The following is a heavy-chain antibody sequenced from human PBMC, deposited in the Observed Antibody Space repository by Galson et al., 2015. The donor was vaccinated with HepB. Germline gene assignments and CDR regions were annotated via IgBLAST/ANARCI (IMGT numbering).Heavy chain of an antibody. V-gene: IGHV3-23*01. CDR3: ANSLDTAMVSPFDY. CDR1: GFNFSSYW. CDR2: ISGSGGTT. Sequence: SLRLSCAASGFNFSSYWMSWVRQAPGKGLEWVSTISGSGGTTYYADSVKGRFTISRDNSKSTLYLQMNSLRAEDTAVYYCANSLDTAMVSPFDYWGQGTLVTVSS. D-gene: IGHD5-18*01. J-gene: IGHJ4*02.